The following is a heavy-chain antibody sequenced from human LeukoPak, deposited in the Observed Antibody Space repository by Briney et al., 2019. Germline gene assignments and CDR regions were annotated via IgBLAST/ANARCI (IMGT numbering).Heavy chain of an antibody. CDR3: AHRNPQSMAYYFDY. D-gene: IGHD2/OR15-2a*01. CDR1: GFSLSTSAVG. Sequence: SGPTLVKPTQTPTLTCTFSGFSLSTSAVGVGWIRQPPGKALEWLALIYWDDDKRYSPSLKSRLTITKDTSKNQVVLAMSNMDPVDTATYYCAHRNPQSMAYYFDYWGQGTLVTVSS. CDR2: IYWDDDK. V-gene: IGHV2-5*02. J-gene: IGHJ4*02.